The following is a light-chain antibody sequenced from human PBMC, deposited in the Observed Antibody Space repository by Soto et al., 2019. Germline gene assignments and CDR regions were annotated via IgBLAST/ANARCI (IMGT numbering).Light chain of an antibody. CDR2: EVN. V-gene: IGLV2-14*01. J-gene: IGLJ2*01. CDR3: SSYTSASALGI. CDR1: KFDIGRYDY. Sequence: QSALTQSASVSGSPGQTITISCAGTKFDIGRYDYVSWYRQHPGEAPKLIIFEVNNRPSGVSNRFSGSKSGNTASLTIFGLQVEDEALYFCSSYTSASALGIFGGGTKVTVL.